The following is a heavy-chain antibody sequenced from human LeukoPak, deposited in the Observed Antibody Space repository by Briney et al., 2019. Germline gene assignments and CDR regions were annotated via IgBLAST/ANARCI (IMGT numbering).Heavy chain of an antibody. V-gene: IGHV1-18*01. Sequence: ASVKVSCKASGYTFTSYGISWVRQAPGQGLEWMGWISAYNGNTNYAQKLQGRVTMTTDTSTSTAYMELRSLRSDDTAVYYCARDPRCRGGSCYLDYWGQGTLVTVSS. CDR3: ARDPRCRGGSCYLDY. CDR1: GYTFTSYG. J-gene: IGHJ4*02. CDR2: ISAYNGNT. D-gene: IGHD2-15*01.